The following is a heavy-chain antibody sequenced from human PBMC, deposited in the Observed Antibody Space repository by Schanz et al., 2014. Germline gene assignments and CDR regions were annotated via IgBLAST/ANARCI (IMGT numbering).Heavy chain of an antibody. Sequence: QVQLQESGPGLVKPSETLSLTCTVSGDSIGTYQWSWIRQPPGKGLEWIGYVYHSGVTTYKSSLKSRVSITVDTIKTQFSLNLNSVTAADTAVYYCARSTYDFWSAFDYWGQGILVAVSS. CDR2: VYHSGVT. V-gene: IGHV4-59*08. D-gene: IGHD3-3*01. J-gene: IGHJ4*02. CDR3: ARSTYDFWSAFDY. CDR1: GDSIGTYQ.